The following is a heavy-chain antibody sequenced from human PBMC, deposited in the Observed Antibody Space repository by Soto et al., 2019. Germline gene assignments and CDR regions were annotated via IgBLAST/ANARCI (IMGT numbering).Heavy chain of an antibody. J-gene: IGHJ4*02. V-gene: IGHV1-18*04. CDR2: ISAYNGNT. Sequence: ASVKVSCKASGYTFTSYGISWVRQAPGQGLEWMGWISAYNGNTNYAQKLQGRVTVTTDTSTSTAYMELRSLRSDDTAVYYCARDSAIFGVVNPGDYWGQGTLVTVSS. D-gene: IGHD3-3*01. CDR1: GYTFTSYG. CDR3: ARDSAIFGVVNPGDY.